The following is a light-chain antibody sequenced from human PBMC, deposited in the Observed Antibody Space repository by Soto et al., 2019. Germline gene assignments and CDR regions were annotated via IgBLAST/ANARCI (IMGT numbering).Light chain of an antibody. Sequence: QMTQSPSTLSASVGDRVTITCRASQSISSWLAWYQQKPGKAPKLLIFKASSLESGVPSRFSGSGSGTDFTLTISSLQPDDFATYYCQEYNSYWTFGQGTKVDIK. V-gene: IGKV1-5*03. CDR2: KAS. CDR1: QSISSW. CDR3: QEYNSYWT. J-gene: IGKJ1*01.